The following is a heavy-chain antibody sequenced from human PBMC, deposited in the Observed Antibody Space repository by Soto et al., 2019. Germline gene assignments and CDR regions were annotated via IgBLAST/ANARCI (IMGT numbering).Heavy chain of an antibody. CDR3: ARGRGRYSSGWSWFDP. CDR1: GGTIRSPDW. V-gene: IGHV4-4*02. D-gene: IGHD6-19*01. Sequence: PSETLSLTCGVSGGTIRSPDWWTWVRQPPGKGLEWIGEIFQSGSTNYTPSLESRVTISVDKSKNQFSLTLTSVMAADTAVYFCARGRGRYSSGWSWFDPWGQGILVTVSS. J-gene: IGHJ5*02. CDR2: IFQSGST.